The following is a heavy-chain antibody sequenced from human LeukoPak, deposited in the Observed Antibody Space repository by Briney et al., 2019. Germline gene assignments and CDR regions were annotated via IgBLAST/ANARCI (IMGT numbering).Heavy chain of an antibody. V-gene: IGHV3-9*03. D-gene: IGHD6-19*01. Sequence: PGGSQRLSCAASGFTFDDYAMHWVRQAPGKGLEWVSGISWNSGSIGYADSVKGRFTISRDNAKNSLYLQMNSLRAEDMALYYCAKDKYSSGWYRVVMDVWGKGTTVTVSS. CDR3: AKDKYSSGWYRVVMDV. CDR2: ISWNSGSI. J-gene: IGHJ6*04. CDR1: GFTFDDYA.